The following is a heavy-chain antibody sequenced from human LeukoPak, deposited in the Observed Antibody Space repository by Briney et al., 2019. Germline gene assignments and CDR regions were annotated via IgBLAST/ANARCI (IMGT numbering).Heavy chain of an antibody. Sequence: PGGSLRLSCAASGFTLTNAWMSWVRQAPGKGLEWVANIKQDGSEKYYVDSVKGRFTISRDNAKNSLYLQMNSLRAEDTAVYYCAREGEAPLDYWGQGTLVTVSS. CDR3: AREGEAPLDY. CDR1: GFTLTNAW. CDR2: IKQDGSEK. D-gene: IGHD2-21*01. V-gene: IGHV3-7*01. J-gene: IGHJ4*02.